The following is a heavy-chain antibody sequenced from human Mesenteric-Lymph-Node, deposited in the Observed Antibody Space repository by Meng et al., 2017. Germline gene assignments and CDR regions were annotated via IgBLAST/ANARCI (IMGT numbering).Heavy chain of an antibody. CDR1: RFTFSSHA. V-gene: IGHV3-23*01. CDR2: ISGTGGYT. J-gene: IGHJ4*02. D-gene: IGHD3-16*02. CDR3: AKDLGKYDYVWGSYRSYFDY. Sequence: GESLKISCAASRFTFSSHAMNWVRQAPGKGLEWVSGISGTGGYTYYADSVKGRFTISRDNSKNTLYLQMNSLRAEDTAVYYCAKDLGKYDYVWGSYRSYFDYWGQGTLVTVSS.